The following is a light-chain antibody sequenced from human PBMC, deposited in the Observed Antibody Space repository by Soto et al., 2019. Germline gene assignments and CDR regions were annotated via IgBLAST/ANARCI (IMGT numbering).Light chain of an antibody. CDR3: QHHNRWPWT. V-gene: IGKV3-15*01. CDR1: QSVSSN. Sequence: EIVMTQSPVTLSVSPGERATLSCRASQSVSSNLVWYQQKVGQAPRLLIYGASTRANGIPARFSGSGSGTEFTLTITSLQSEDFAVYYCQHHNRWPWTFGQGTKVEIK. CDR2: GAS. J-gene: IGKJ1*01.